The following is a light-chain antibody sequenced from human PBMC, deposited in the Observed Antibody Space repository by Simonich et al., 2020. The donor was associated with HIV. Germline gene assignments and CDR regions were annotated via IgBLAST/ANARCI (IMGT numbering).Light chain of an antibody. V-gene: IGKV4-1*01. CDR2: WAS. J-gene: IGKJ1*01. CDR3: QQYYSTPPT. CDR1: QSVLYSSNIKNY. Sequence: DIVMTQSPDSLAVSLGERASINCRSGQSVLYSSNIKNYLAWYQQKPGQPPKLLIYWASTRESGVPYRFSGSGSGTDFTLTISSLQAEDVAVYYCQQYYSTPPTFGQGTKVEIK.